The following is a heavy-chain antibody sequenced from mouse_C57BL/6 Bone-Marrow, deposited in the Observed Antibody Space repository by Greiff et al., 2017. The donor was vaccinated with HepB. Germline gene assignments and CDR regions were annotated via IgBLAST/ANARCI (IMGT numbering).Heavy chain of an antibody. D-gene: IGHD3-2*02. CDR2: ISSGGDYI. CDR1: GFTFSSYA. CDR3: TRGGAQATFFDY. J-gene: IGHJ2*01. Sequence: EVHLVESGEGLVKPGGSLKLSCAASGFTFSSYAMSWVRQTPEKRLEWVAYISSGGDYIYYADTVKGRFTISRDNARNTLYLQMSSLKSEDTAMYYCTRGGAQATFFDYWGQGTTLTVSS. V-gene: IGHV5-9-1*02.